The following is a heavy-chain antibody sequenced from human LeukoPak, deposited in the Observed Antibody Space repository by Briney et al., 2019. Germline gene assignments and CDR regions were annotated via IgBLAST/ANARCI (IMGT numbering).Heavy chain of an antibody. J-gene: IGHJ2*01. Sequence: ASVKVSCKVSGYTLTELSMHWVRQAPGKGLEWTGGFDPEDGETIYAQKFQGRVTMTEDTSTDTAYMELSSLRSEDTAVYYCATTRGDHMAQDWYFDLWGRGTLVTVSS. CDR1: GYTLTELS. CDR2: FDPEDGET. V-gene: IGHV1-24*01. D-gene: IGHD3-10*01. CDR3: ATTRGDHMAQDWYFDL.